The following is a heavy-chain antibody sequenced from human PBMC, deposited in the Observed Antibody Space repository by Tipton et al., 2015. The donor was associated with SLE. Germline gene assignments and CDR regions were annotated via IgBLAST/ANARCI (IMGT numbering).Heavy chain of an antibody. CDR2: ISYDGSNK. D-gene: IGHD5-12*01. CDR3: AREGRLRSTDY. Sequence: SLRLSCAASGFTFSSYGMHWVRQAPGKGLEWVAVISYDGSNKYYADSVKGRFTISRDNSKNTLYLQMNSLRAEDTAVYYCAREGRLRSTDYWGQGTLVTVSS. J-gene: IGHJ4*02. CDR1: GFTFSSYG. V-gene: IGHV3-30*03.